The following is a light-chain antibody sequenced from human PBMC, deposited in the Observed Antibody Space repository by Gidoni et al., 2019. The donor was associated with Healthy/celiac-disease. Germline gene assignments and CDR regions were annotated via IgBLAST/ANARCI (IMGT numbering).Light chain of an antibody. CDR2: AAS. V-gene: IGKV1-6*01. J-gene: IGKJ1*01. Sequence: AIQLTQSPSSLSAFVGDRVTITCRASQGIRNDLGWYQQKLGKAPKLLIYAASRLQSGVPSRFSGSGSGTDFTLTISSLQPEDFATYYCLQDYNYPRTFGQGTKVEIK. CDR1: QGIRND. CDR3: LQDYNYPRT.